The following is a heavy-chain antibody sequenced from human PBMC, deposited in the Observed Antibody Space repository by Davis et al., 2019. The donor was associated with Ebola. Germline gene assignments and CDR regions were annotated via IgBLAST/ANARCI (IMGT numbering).Heavy chain of an antibody. CDR3: ARAGGQGGGTLRF. V-gene: IGHV4-59*01. J-gene: IGHJ4*02. CDR1: GVSISSFY. D-gene: IGHD5-12*01. Sequence: SETLSLTCSVSGVSISSFYWSWIRQTPGEGLEWIGYVYYTGTTSYNPSLKSRVTISLDTSRNQFSLILTSVSAADTATYYCARAGGQGGGTLRFWGQGTRVTVSS. CDR2: VYYTGTT.